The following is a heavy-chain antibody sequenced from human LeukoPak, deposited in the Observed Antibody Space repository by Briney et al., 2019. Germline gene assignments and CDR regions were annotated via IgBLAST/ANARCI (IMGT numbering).Heavy chain of an antibody. Sequence: GASVKVSCKASGYTFTSYGISWVRQAPGQGLEWMGWISAYNGNTNYAQKLQGRVTMTTDTSTSTAYMELRSLRSDDTAVYYCAGSSSSSWYELYFDYWGQGTLVTVSS. D-gene: IGHD6-13*01. CDR3: AGSSSSSWYELYFDY. J-gene: IGHJ4*02. V-gene: IGHV1-18*01. CDR1: GYTFTSYG. CDR2: ISAYNGNT.